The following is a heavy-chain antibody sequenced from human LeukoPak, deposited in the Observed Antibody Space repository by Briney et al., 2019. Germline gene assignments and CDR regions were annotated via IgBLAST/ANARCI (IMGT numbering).Heavy chain of an antibody. D-gene: IGHD6-19*01. Sequence: PGGSLRLSCAASGFTFSSYSVNWVRQAPGKGLEWVSSISSSSSYIYYADSVKGRFTISRDNAKNSLYLQMNSLRAEDTAVYYCARCSSGWLHDAFDIWGQGTMVTVSS. CDR2: ISSSSSYI. CDR3: ARCSSGWLHDAFDI. CDR1: GFTFSSYS. J-gene: IGHJ3*02. V-gene: IGHV3-21*01.